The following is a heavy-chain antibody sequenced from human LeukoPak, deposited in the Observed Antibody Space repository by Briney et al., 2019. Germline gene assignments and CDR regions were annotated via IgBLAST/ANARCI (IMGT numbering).Heavy chain of an antibody. J-gene: IGHJ4*02. CDR2: IRYDGSNK. CDR1: GFTFSSYG. Sequence: GGSLRLSCAASGFTFSSYGMHWVRQAPGKGLEWVAFIRYDGSNKYYADSVKGRFTISRDNSKNTLYLQMNSLRAEDTAVYYCARDLYSKPAVIDYWGQGTLVTVSS. V-gene: IGHV3-30*02. CDR3: ARDLYSKPAVIDY. D-gene: IGHD5-18*01.